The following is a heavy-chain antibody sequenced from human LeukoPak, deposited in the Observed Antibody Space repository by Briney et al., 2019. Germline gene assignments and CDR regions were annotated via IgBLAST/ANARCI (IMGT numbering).Heavy chain of an antibody. D-gene: IGHD2-15*01. CDR2: IYYSGST. CDR3: ARDIGWTKGPFDY. CDR1: GGSISSSSYY. Sequence: SETLSLTCTVSGGSISSSSYYWGWIRQPPGKGLEWIGSIYYSGSTYYNPSLQSRVTISVDTFRNRFSLKLKSMTAADAAVYYCARDIGWTKGPFDYWGQGTLVTVSS. J-gene: IGHJ4*02. V-gene: IGHV4-39*02.